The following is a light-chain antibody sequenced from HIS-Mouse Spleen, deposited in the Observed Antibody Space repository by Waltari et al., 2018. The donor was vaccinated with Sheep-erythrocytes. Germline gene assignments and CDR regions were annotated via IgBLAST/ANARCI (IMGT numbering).Light chain of an antibody. V-gene: IGLV2-11*01. J-gene: IGLJ1*01. CDR1: SSDVGGYNS. CDR3: CSYAGSYNHV. CDR2: DVS. Sequence: QSALTQPRSVSGSPGQSVTISCTGTSSDVGGYNSVSWYQQHPGKAPKLMIYDVSKRPSGVPDRFSGSKSGNTASLTISGLRAEDEADYYCCSYAGSYNHVFATGTKVTVL.